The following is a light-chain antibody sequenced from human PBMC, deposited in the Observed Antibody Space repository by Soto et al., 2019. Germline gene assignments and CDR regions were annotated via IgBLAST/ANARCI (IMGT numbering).Light chain of an antibody. CDR2: GDS. V-gene: IGKV3-20*01. J-gene: IGKJ5*01. CDR3: QKYGRSPFN. CDR1: KSVNSNY. Sequence: IVLTQSPDILSLSPGERATLSCRASKSVNSNYLAWFQQHTGQPPRILIFGDSSRAIGIPDRFSGSGTETDFTLSITRLEPEDFGVYYCQKYGRSPFNXGQGTRLDIK.